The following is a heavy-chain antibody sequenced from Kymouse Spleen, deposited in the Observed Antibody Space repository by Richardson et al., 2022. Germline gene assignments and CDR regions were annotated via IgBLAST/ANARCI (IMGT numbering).Heavy chain of an antibody. V-gene: IGHV4-39*01. CDR2: IYYSGST. CDR3: ARQTRYFDWLLSYFDY. CDR1: GGSISSSSYY. J-gene: IGHJ4*02. Sequence: QLQLQESGPGLVKPSETLSLTCTVSGGSISSSSYYWGWIRQPPGKGLEWIGSIYYSGSTYYNPSLKSRVTISVDTSKNQFSLKLSSVTAADTAVYYCARQTRYFDWLLSYFDYWGQGTLVTVSS. D-gene: IGHD3-9*01.